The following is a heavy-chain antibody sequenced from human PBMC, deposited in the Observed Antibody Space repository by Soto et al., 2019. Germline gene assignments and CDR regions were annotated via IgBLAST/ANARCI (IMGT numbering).Heavy chain of an antibody. Sequence: ASVKVSCKASGGTFSSYTISWVRQAPGQGLEWMGRIIPILGIANYAQKFQGRVTITADKSTSTAYMELSSLRSEDTAVYYCARAADIVVVVAATYAFDIWGQGTMVTVSS. CDR1: GGTFSSYT. V-gene: IGHV1-69*02. D-gene: IGHD2-15*01. CDR3: ARAADIVVVVAATYAFDI. J-gene: IGHJ3*02. CDR2: IIPILGIA.